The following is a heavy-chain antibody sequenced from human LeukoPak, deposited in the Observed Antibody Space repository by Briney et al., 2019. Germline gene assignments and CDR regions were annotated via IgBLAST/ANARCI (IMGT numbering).Heavy chain of an antibody. CDR1: GGTFSSYA. CDR3: ASSSGYVRYFDY. CDR2: IIPILGIA. D-gene: IGHD5-12*01. J-gene: IGHJ4*02. Sequence: GASVKVSCKASGGTFSSYAISWVRQAPGQGLEWMGRIIPILGIANYAQKFQGRVTITADKSTSTAYMELSSLRSEDTAVYYCASSSGYVRYFDYWGQGTLVTVSS. V-gene: IGHV1-69*04.